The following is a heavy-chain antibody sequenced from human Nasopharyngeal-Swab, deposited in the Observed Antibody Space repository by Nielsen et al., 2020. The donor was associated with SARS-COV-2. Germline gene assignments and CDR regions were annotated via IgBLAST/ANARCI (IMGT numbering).Heavy chain of an antibody. D-gene: IGHD3-3*01. Sequence: WIRQPPGKGLEWIGEINHSGSTNYNPSLKSRVTRSVDTSKNQFTLKSSSVTAADTAVYYCARGLGKQIAIFEVVIAYNWFDPWGQGTLVTVSS. CDR2: INHSGST. CDR3: ARGLGKQIAIFEVVIAYNWFDP. V-gene: IGHV4-34*01. J-gene: IGHJ5*02.